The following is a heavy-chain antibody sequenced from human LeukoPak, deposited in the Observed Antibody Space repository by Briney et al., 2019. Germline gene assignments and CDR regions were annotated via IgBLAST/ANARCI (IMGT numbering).Heavy chain of an antibody. Sequence: SETLSLTCTVSGGSISGYYWSWMRPPPGKGLEWIGYIYYSGSTNYNPSLKSRVTISVDTSKNQFSLKLSSVTAADTAVYYCARDPSYSNHHNYYYYMDVWGKGTTVTVSS. D-gene: IGHD4-11*01. CDR2: IYYSGST. J-gene: IGHJ6*03. V-gene: IGHV4-59*01. CDR3: ARDPSYSNHHNYYYYMDV. CDR1: GGSISGYY.